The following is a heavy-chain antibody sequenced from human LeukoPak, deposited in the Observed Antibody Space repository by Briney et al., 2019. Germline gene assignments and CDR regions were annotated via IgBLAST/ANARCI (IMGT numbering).Heavy chain of an antibody. Sequence: GTSLRLSCAASGFTFTNYGMHWVRQAPGKGLEWVALLTYDGYYKYYSDSVKGRFTISSDTSKNTLYLQMNSLRAEDTAVYYCARDLSPVVRASPMGYWGQGTPVTVSS. D-gene: IGHD3-10*01. CDR3: ARDLSPVVRASPMGY. V-gene: IGHV3-30*03. CDR1: GFTFTNYG. J-gene: IGHJ4*02. CDR2: LTYDGYYK.